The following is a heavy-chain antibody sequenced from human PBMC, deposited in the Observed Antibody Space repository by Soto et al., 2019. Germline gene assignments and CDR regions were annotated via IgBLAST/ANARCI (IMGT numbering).Heavy chain of an antibody. CDR3: ARGAYYDFWSGYYPFDY. CDR2: ISAYNGNT. J-gene: IGHJ4*02. D-gene: IGHD3-3*01. Sequence: ASVKVSCKASGYTFTIYGISGVRQAPGQGLEWMGWISAYNGNTNYAQKLQGRVTMTTDTSTSTAYMELRSLRSDDTAVYYCARGAYYDFWSGYYPFDYWGQGTLVTVSS. V-gene: IGHV1-18*01. CDR1: GYTFTIYG.